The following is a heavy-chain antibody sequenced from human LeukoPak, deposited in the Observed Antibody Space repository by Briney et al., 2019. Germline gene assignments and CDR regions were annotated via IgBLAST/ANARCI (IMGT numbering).Heavy chain of an antibody. Sequence: GGSLRLSCAASGFTFSSYAMHWVRQAPGKGLEYVSAISSNGGTIYYADSVKDRFTISRDNSKNTMYLQMGSLRAEDMTVYYCARRDCSVGTCFLDYWGQGTLVTVSS. J-gene: IGHJ4*02. CDR2: ISSNGGTI. V-gene: IGHV3-64*02. CDR3: ARRDCSVGTCFLDY. D-gene: IGHD2-15*01. CDR1: GFTFSSYA.